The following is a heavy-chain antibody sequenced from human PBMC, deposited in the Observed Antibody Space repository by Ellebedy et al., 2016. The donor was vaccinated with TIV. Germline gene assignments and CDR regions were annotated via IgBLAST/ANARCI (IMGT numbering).Heavy chain of an antibody. D-gene: IGHD2-2*01. V-gene: IGHV1-2*02. CDR2: INPNSGGT. CDR1: GYTFTGYY. Sequence: ASVKVSCXASGYTFTGYYMHWVRQAPGQGLEWMGWINPNSGGTNYAQKFQGRVTMTRDTSTSTVYMELSSLRSEDTAVYYCAREVFRKVTSCLGCGYFDYWGQGTLVTVSS. CDR3: AREVFRKVTSCLGCGYFDY. J-gene: IGHJ4*02.